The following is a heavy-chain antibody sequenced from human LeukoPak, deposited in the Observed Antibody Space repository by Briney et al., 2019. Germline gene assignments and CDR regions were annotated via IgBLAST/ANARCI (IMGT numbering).Heavy chain of an antibody. Sequence: PSETLSLTCTVSGGSISSYYWSWLRQPPGKGLEWIGYIYYSGSTNYNPSLKSRVTISVDTSKNQFSLKLSSVTAADTAVYYCARETPGAGHFDYWGQGSLVTVSS. CDR1: GGSISSYY. CDR2: IYYSGST. CDR3: ARETPGAGHFDY. V-gene: IGHV4-59*01. D-gene: IGHD7-27*01. J-gene: IGHJ4*02.